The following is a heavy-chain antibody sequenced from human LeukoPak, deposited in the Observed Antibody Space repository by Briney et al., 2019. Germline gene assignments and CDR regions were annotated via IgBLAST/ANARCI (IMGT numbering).Heavy chain of an antibody. CDR2: IYYSGST. V-gene: IGHV4-31*03. Sequence: PSETLSLTCTVSGGSISSGGYYWSWIRQHPGKGLEWIGYIYYSGSTYYNPSLKSRVTISVDTSKNQFSLKLSSVTAADTAVYYCARAQRGWELLEHGFDIWGQGTMVTVSS. D-gene: IGHD2-15*01. J-gene: IGHJ3*02. CDR1: GGSISSGGYY. CDR3: ARAQRGWELLEHGFDI.